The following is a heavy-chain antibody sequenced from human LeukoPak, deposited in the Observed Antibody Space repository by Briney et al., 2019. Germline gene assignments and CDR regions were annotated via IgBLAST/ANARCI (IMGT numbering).Heavy chain of an antibody. CDR2: IYSGGST. CDR3: ARARGASGWVRAWAYYFDY. D-gene: IGHD6-19*01. CDR1: GFTVSSNY. J-gene: IGHJ4*02. V-gene: IGHV3-66*01. Sequence: GGSLRLSCAASGFTVSSNYMSWVRQAPGKGLEWVSVIYSGGSTYYADPVKGRFTISRDNSKNTLYLQMNSLRAEDTAVYYCARARGASGWVRAWAYYFDYWGQGTLVTVSS.